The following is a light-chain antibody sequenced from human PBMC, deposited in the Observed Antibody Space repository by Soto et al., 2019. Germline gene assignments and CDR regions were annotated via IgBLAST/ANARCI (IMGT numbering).Light chain of an antibody. CDR3: QQYGSSCT. CDR2: GAS. V-gene: IGKV3-20*01. J-gene: IGKJ2*02. CDR1: QSFSSSY. Sequence: EIVLTPSPVTLSLSQGERATLSCRASQSFSSSYLAWYQQKPGQTPRLLIYGASSSSTGIPDRFSGSGSGIDFTLTISRLEAADFAVYYWQQYGSSCTFGQGTKVEIK.